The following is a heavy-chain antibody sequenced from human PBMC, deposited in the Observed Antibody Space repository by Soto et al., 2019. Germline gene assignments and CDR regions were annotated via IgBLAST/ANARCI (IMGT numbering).Heavy chain of an antibody. Sequence: QVQLVESGGGVVQPGRSLRLSCAVSGFTFSSYAIHWVRQAPGKGLEWVAVISHDGSNKYYADSVKGRFTISRDNSKNTGYLQMNSLRAEDTAVYYCATDLTIFGVGEFGTWGQGTLVTVSS. CDR3: ATDLTIFGVGEFGT. D-gene: IGHD3-3*01. CDR2: ISHDGSNK. J-gene: IGHJ5*02. CDR1: GFTFSSYA. V-gene: IGHV3-30*03.